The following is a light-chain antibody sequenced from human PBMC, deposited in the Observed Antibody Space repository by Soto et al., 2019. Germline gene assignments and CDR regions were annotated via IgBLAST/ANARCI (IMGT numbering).Light chain of an antibody. CDR2: DAS. CDR3: QQYDNLPLT. Sequence: DIQMTQSPSSLSACVGDRVTITCQASQDISNYLNWYQQKPGKAPKLLIYDASNLETGVPSRFSGSGSGTDFTCTISILQPEDIATYYCQQYDNLPLTFGGGIKVEIQ. V-gene: IGKV1-33*01. J-gene: IGKJ4*01. CDR1: QDISNY.